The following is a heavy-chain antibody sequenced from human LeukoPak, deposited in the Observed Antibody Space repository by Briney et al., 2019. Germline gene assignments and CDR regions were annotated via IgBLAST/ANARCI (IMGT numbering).Heavy chain of an antibody. Sequence: GGSLRLFCAASGFTFSSYWLSWVRQAPGKGLEWVANIKQDGSEKYYVVSVKGRFTISRDNAKNSLYLQVNSLRTEDTAVYYCARGILTGYYVANFDYWGQGTLVTVSS. CDR2: IKQDGSEK. CDR3: ARGILTGYYVANFDY. V-gene: IGHV3-7*04. J-gene: IGHJ4*02. D-gene: IGHD3-9*01. CDR1: GFTFSSYW.